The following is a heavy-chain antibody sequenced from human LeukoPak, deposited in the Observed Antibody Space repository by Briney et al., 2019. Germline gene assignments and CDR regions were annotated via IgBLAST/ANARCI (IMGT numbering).Heavy chain of an antibody. J-gene: IGHJ3*02. D-gene: IGHD3-3*01. CDR1: GFTFSSYA. Sequence: GGSLRLSCAASGFTFSSYAMHWVRQAPGKGLEWVAVISYDGSNKYYADSVKGRFTISRDNSKNTLYLQMNSLRAEDTAVYYCARARTDFDAFDIWSQGTMVTVSS. V-gene: IGHV3-30-3*01. CDR3: ARARTDFDAFDI. CDR2: ISYDGSNK.